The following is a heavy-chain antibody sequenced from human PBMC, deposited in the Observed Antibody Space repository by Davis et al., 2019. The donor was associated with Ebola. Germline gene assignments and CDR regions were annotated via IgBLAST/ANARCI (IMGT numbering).Heavy chain of an antibody. V-gene: IGHV1-2*04. CDR3: ARGTRVIGSTRGATDY. J-gene: IGHJ4*02. CDR2: SNPNSGVT. D-gene: IGHD1-1*01. CDR1: GYTFTDYY. Sequence: ASVPVSCKASGYTFTDYYMQWVRQAPGQGLEWVGWSNPNSGVTNYAQKFQDWVTMTRDTSINTAYMELSRLRSDDTAVFYCARGTRVIGSTRGATDYWGQGTLVTVSS.